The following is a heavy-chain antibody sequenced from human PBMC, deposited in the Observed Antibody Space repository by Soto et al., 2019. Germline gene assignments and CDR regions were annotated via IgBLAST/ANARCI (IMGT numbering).Heavy chain of an antibody. CDR3: ARDIVVVPAAPRGYYYYYGMDV. CDR2: ISSSSSTI. D-gene: IGHD2-2*01. Sequence: EVQLVESGGGLVQPGGSLRLSCAASGFTFSSYSMNWVRQAPGKGLEWVSYISSSSSTIYYADSVKGRFTISRDNAKNSLYLQMNSLRDEDTAVYYCARDIVVVPAAPRGYYYYYGMDVWGQGTTVTVSS. CDR1: GFTFSSYS. J-gene: IGHJ6*02. V-gene: IGHV3-48*02.